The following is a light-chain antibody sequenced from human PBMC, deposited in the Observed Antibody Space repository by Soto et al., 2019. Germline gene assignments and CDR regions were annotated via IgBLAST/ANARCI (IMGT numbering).Light chain of an antibody. J-gene: IGLJ1*01. CDR3: SSYAGSNNYV. CDR2: EVS. Sequence: QSVLTQPPSASGSPGQSVTISCTGTSSDIGGYNYVSWYQQHPGKDTKLMIYEVSKRPSGVPDRFSGSKSGNTASLTVSGLQAEDEADYYCSSYAGSNNYVFGSGTKLTVL. CDR1: SSDIGGYNY. V-gene: IGLV2-8*01.